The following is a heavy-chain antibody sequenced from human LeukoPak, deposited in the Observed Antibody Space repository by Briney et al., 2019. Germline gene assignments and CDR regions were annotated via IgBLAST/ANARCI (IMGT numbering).Heavy chain of an antibody. V-gene: IGHV3-23*01. D-gene: IGHD4-23*01. Sequence: GGSLRLSWAASGFTFSSYAMSWVRQASGKGLEWVSAISGSGGSTYYADSVKGRFTISRDNSKNTLYLQMNSLRAEDTAVYYCAKDFDYGGIDYWGQGTLVTVSS. J-gene: IGHJ4*02. CDR3: AKDFDYGGIDY. CDR2: ISGSGGST. CDR1: GFTFSSYA.